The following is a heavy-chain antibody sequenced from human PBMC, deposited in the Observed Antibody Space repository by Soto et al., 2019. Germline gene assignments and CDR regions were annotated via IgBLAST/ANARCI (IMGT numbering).Heavy chain of an antibody. CDR1: GDAFSFYT. Sequence: ASVKVSCKASGDAFSFYTINWVRQAPGLGLEWMGRINPILTMSNYAQKFQGRVTFTADKSTSTAYMVLSSLRSEDTAMYFCATSYGSGYRAFDYWGQGALVTVSS. CDR2: INPILTMS. J-gene: IGHJ4*02. V-gene: IGHV1-69*02. D-gene: IGHD3-10*01. CDR3: ATSYGSGYRAFDY.